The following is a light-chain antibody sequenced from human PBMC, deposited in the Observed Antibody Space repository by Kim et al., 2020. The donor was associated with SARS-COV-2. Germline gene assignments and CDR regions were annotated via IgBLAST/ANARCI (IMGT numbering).Light chain of an antibody. CDR1: NIGSKN. V-gene: IGLV3-9*01. Sequence: SYELTQPPSVSVALGQTARITCGGNNIGSKNVHWYQQKPGQTPVLVIYRDSNRPSGIPERFSGSNSGNTATLTISRAQAGDEADYYCQVWDSSLVVFGGGTQLTVL. CDR3: QVWDSSLVV. CDR2: RDS. J-gene: IGLJ2*01.